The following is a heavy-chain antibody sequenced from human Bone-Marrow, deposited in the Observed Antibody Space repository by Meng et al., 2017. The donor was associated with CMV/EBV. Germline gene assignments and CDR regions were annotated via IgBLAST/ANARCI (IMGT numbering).Heavy chain of an antibody. J-gene: IGHJ6*02. Sequence: GGSLRLSCVASGFTFSNYNMNWVRQAPGKGLEWVSSISSTSGYIYYADSLKGRFTISRDNAKNSLYLQMNSLRAEDTAVYYCARLIYYDFWSGYHYGMDVWGQGTTVTVPS. CDR1: GFTFSNYN. D-gene: IGHD3-3*01. CDR3: ARLIYYDFWSGYHYGMDV. V-gene: IGHV3-21*01. CDR2: ISSTSGYI.